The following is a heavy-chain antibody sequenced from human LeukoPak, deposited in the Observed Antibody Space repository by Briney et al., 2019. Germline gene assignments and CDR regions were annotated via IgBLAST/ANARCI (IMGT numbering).Heavy chain of an antibody. V-gene: IGHV3-66*04. Sequence: GGSLRLSCAASGFTVSSNYMSWVRQAPGKGLEWVSVIYSGGSTYYADSVKGSFTISRDNSKNTLYLQMNSLRAEDTAVYYCAKLTVATIGYWGQGTLDTVSS. D-gene: IGHD5-12*01. CDR3: AKLTVATIGY. CDR2: IYSGGST. J-gene: IGHJ4*02. CDR1: GFTVSSNY.